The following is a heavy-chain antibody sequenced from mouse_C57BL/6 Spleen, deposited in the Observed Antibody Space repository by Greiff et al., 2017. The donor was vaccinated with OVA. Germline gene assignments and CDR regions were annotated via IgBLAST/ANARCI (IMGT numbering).Heavy chain of an antibody. CDR1: GYTFTDYN. J-gene: IGHJ4*01. CDR2: INPNNGGT. V-gene: IGHV1-22*01. Sequence: EVQRVESGPELVKPGASVKMSCKASGYTFTDYNMHWVKQSHGKSLEWIGYINPNNGGTSYNQKFKGKATLTVNKSSSTAYMELRSLTSEDSAVYYGAGGGTTVYAMDYWGQGTSVTVSS. CDR3: AGGGTTVYAMDY. D-gene: IGHD1-1*01.